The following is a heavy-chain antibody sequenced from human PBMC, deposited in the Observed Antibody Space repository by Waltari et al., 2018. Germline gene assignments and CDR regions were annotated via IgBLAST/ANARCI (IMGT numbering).Heavy chain of an antibody. Sequence: EVQLLESGGGLVQPGGSLRLSCVASGFTISGFWMHWVRQAPGKGLVWVSRIKYDGSSATYADSVKGRFTVSRDNARNTLYLQMNSLRAEDTAIYYCARSDYTDFWGQGTQVTVSS. V-gene: IGHV3-74*01. CDR3: ARSDYTDF. CDR2: IKYDGSSA. CDR1: GFTISGFW. J-gene: IGHJ4*02.